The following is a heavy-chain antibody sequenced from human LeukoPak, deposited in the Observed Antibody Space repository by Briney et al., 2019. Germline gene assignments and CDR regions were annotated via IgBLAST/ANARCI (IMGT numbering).Heavy chain of an antibody. J-gene: IGHJ4*02. D-gene: IGHD3-16*02. V-gene: IGHV4-31*03. CDR1: GGSISSGGYY. CDR2: IYYSGST. Sequence: SETLSLTCTVSGGSISSGGYYWSWIRQHPGKGLEWIGYIYYSGSTYYNPSLKSRVTISVDTSKNQFSLKLSSVTAADTAVYYCARLTYDYVWGSYRRTTYYFDYWGQGTLVTVSS. CDR3: ARLTYDYVWGSYRRTTYYFDY.